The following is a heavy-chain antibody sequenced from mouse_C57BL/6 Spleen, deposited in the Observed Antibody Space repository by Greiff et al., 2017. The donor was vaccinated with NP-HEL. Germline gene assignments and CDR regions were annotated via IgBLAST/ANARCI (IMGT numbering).Heavy chain of an antibody. CDR3: ARGVGDAMDY. CDR1: GYSITSGYY. Sequence: EVQLVESGPGLVKPSQSLSLTCSVTGYSITSGYYWNWIRQFPGNKLEWMGCISYDGSNNYNPSLKNRISITRDTSKNQFFLKLNSVTTEDTATYYCARGVGDAMDYWGQGTSVTVSS. V-gene: IGHV3-6*01. D-gene: IGHD1-1*02. CDR2: ISYDGSN. J-gene: IGHJ4*01.